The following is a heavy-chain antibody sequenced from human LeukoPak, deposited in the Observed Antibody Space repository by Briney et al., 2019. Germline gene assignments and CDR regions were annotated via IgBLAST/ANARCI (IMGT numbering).Heavy chain of an antibody. V-gene: IGHV3-30*04. CDR2: ISYDGSNK. J-gene: IGHJ6*03. D-gene: IGHD3-22*01. CDR3: ARHQDGYDSSGYSTPYYYYYMDV. Sequence: PGRSLRLSCAASGFTFSSYAMHWVRQAPGKGLEWVAVISYDGSNKYYADSVKGRFTISRDNSKNTLYLQMNSLRAEDTAVYYCARHQDGYDSSGYSTPYYYYYMDVWGKGTTVTISS. CDR1: GFTFSSYA.